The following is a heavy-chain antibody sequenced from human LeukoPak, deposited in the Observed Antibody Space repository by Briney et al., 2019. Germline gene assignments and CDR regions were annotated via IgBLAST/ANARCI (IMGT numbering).Heavy chain of an antibody. CDR1: GDIVSSNGAA. J-gene: IGHJ5*02. Sequence: SQTLSLTCAISGDIVSSNGAAWNWIRQSPSRGLEWLGRTYYRSKWYNDYAVSVKSRITINPDTSKNQFSLKLSSVTAADTAVYYCARVRGTVTTRWFDPWGQGTLVTVSS. D-gene: IGHD4-17*01. CDR2: TYYRSKWYN. V-gene: IGHV6-1*01. CDR3: ARVRGTVTTRWFDP.